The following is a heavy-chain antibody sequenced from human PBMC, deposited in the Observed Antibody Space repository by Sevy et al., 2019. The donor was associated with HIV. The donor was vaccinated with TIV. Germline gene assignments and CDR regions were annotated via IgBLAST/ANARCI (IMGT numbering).Heavy chain of an antibody. CDR1: GYSISSGYY. J-gene: IGHJ5*02. CDR2: IYHSGST. CDR3: ARLTVGATGIINP. Sequence: SETLSLTCAVSGYSISSGYYWGWIRQPPGKGLEWIGSIYHSGSTYYNSSLKSRVTISVDTSKNQFSLKLSSVTAADTAVYYGARLTVGATGIINPWGQGTLVTVSS. D-gene: IGHD1-26*01. V-gene: IGHV4-38-2*01.